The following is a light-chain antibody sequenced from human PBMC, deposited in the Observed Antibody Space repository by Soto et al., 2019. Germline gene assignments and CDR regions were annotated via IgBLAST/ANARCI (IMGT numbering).Light chain of an antibody. CDR3: XXXXXXXXXFX. CDR1: QSVSTRY. CDR2: GAS. V-gene: IGKV3-20*01. J-gene: IGKJ2*01. Sequence: ESMLTQSPGTLSLSPGERATLSCRASQSVSTRYLAWYQQKPGQAPRLLIYGASIRATGIPDRFSGSGSGTDFTFTISRLEPEDFAXXXXXXXXXXXXXFXFGQGTKLEI.